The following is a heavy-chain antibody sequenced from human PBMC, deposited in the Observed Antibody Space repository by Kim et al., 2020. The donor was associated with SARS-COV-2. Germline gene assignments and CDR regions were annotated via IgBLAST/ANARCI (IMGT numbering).Heavy chain of an antibody. V-gene: IGHV3-33*01. CDR1: GFTFSSYG. CDR2: IWYDGSNK. D-gene: IGHD3-10*01. J-gene: IGHJ6*02. Sequence: GGSLRLSCAASGFTFSSYGMHWVRQAPGKGLEWVAVIWYDGSNKYYADSVKGRFTISRDNSKNTLYLQMNSLRAEDTAVYYCARDSAFRVLKGSGTLGVYYCYGMDVWGQGTTVTVSS. CDR3: ARDSAFRVLKGSGTLGVYYCYGMDV.